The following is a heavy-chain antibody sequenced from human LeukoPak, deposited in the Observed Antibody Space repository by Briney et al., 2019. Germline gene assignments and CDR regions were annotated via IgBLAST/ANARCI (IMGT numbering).Heavy chain of an antibody. J-gene: IGHJ4*02. CDR1: GFTFSSYA. CDR3: AKNQWELTD. V-gene: IGHV3-23*01. Sequence: GGSLRLSCAASGFTFSSYAMSWVRQAPGKGLEWVSAISGSGGGTYYADSVKGRFTISRDNSKNTLFLQMNSLRAEDTAVYSCAKNQWELTDWGQGTLVTVSS. D-gene: IGHD1-26*01. CDR2: ISGSGGGT.